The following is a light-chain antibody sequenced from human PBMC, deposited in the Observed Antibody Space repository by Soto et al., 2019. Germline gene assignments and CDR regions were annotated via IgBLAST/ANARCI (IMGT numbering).Light chain of an antibody. Sequence: QSVLTQAHSASGTPGQRVTISCSGSSSNIGSNYVYWYQQLPGTAPKLHIYRNDQRPSGVPDRFSGSNSGTSASLAISGLRSEDEADYYCTSWDDSLSVVFGGGTKVTVL. CDR2: RND. CDR1: SSNIGSNY. V-gene: IGLV1-47*01. CDR3: TSWDDSLSVV. J-gene: IGLJ2*01.